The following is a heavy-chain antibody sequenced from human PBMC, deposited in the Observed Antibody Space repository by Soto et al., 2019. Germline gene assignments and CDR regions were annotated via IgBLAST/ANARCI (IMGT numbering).Heavy chain of an antibody. Sequence: GGSLRLSCAASGFTFSTYWMHWVRQAPGKGLGWVSRINGDGSSSSYADSVKGRLTISRDNDKNTLHLQMNSRRDEDTAVYYCASDGFGKSYYWGQGTLVTVSS. CDR1: GFTFSTYW. D-gene: IGHD3-10*01. CDR3: ASDGFGKSYY. J-gene: IGHJ4*02. CDR2: INGDGSSS. V-gene: IGHV3-74*01.